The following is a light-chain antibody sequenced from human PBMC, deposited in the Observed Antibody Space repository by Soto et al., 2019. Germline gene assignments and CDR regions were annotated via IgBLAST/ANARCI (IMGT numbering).Light chain of an antibody. CDR2: GAS. J-gene: IGKJ1*01. CDR1: QRFSNS. V-gene: IGKV1-27*01. CDR3: QKYDSAPWT. Sequence: QRTQSPSFLSAAVGDRVTITCRASQRFSNSLAWYQQKSGQVPHLLSYGASTLQSAVPSRLSGSGSGTDFTLIINSLQPEEGASYYCQKYDSAPWTFGQGTKVEIK.